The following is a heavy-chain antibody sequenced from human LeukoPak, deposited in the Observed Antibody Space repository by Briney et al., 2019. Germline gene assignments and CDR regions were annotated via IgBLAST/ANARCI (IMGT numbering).Heavy chain of an antibody. J-gene: IGHJ4*02. D-gene: IGHD5-18*01. CDR3: ARDQGRTAFYY. CDR2: IYYDGST. Sequence: PGGSLRLSCAASGFTVSSNYMSWVRQAPGKGLEWIGSIYYDGSTYYSPSLKSRVTISLDTSNNQFSLKLSSVTAADTALYYCARDQGRTAFYYWGQGILVTVSS. V-gene: IGHV4-39*07. CDR1: GFTVSSNY.